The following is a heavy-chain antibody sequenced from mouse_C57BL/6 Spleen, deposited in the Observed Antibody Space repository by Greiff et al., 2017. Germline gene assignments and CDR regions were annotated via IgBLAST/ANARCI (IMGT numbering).Heavy chain of an antibody. V-gene: IGHV1-42*01. Sequence: VHVKQSGPELVKPGASVKISCKASGYSFTGYYMNWVKQSPEKSLEWIGEINPSTGGTTYNQQVKAKATLTVDKASSTAYMQLKSLTADDSAVYYCARGGSSLYFGYWGQGTTLSVSS. CDR1: GYSFTGYY. CDR3: ARGGSSLYFGY. CDR2: INPSTGGT. J-gene: IGHJ2*01. D-gene: IGHD1-1*01.